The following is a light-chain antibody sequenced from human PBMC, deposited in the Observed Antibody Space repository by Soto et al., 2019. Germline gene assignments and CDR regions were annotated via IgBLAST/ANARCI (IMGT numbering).Light chain of an antibody. Sequence: QSVLTQPPSVSAAPGQKVTISCSGSSSNIGNNYVSWYQQLPGTAPKLLIYDNNKRPSGIPDRFSGSKSGTSATLGITGLQTGHEADYYCGTWDTSLSAHVVFGGGTQLTVL. CDR2: DNN. CDR1: SSNIGNNY. CDR3: GTWDTSLSAHVV. J-gene: IGLJ2*01. V-gene: IGLV1-51*01.